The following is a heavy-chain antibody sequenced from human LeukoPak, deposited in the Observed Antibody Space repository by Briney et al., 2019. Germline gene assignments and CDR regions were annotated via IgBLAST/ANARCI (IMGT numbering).Heavy chain of an antibody. J-gene: IGHJ2*01. CDR3: AKGGGPYGDYYWYFDL. D-gene: IGHD4-17*01. V-gene: IGHV1-2*02. CDR1: GYTFTSYG. Sequence: GASVKVSCKASGYTFTSYGISWVRQAPGQGLEWMGWINPNSGGTNYAQKFQGRVTMTRDTSISTAYMELSRLRSDDTAVYYCAKGGGPYGDYYWYFDLWGRGTLVIVSS. CDR2: INPNSGGT.